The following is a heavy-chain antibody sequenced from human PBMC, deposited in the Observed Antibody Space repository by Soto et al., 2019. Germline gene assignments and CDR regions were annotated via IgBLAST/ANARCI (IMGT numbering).Heavy chain of an antibody. CDR2: IYYSGST. Sequence: SETLSLTCTVSGGSISSGGYYWSWIRQHPGKGLEWIGYIYYSGSTYYNPSLKSRVTISVDTSKNQFSLKLSSVTAADTAVYYCARVVQMVRGVIILDYRGQRTPVTVSS. CDR3: ARVVQMVRGVIILDY. J-gene: IGHJ4*02. D-gene: IGHD3-10*01. CDR1: GGSISSGGYY. V-gene: IGHV4-31*03.